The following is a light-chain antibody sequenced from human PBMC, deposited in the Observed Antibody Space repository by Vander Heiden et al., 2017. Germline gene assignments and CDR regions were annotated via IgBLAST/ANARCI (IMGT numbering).Light chain of an antibody. J-gene: IGLJ2*01. CDR2: EDN. CDR3: QSYDSSNQGV. V-gene: IGLV6-57*01. Sequence: FLLTQPHSVSESPGKPVTISCTRSSGSIASNYVQWYQQRPGSSPTTVIYEDNQRPSGVPDRFSGSIDSSSNSASLTISGLKTEDEADYYCQSYDSSNQGVFGGGTKLTVL. CDR1: SGSIASNY.